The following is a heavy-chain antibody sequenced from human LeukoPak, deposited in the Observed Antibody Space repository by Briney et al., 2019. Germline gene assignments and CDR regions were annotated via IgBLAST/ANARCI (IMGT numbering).Heavy chain of an antibody. D-gene: IGHD3-22*01. CDR3: ARDIYDSSGYPTYYFDY. Sequence: ASVKVSCKASGYTFTGYYMHWVRQAPGQGLEWMGWINPNSGGTNYAQKFQGWVTMTRDTSISTAYMELSRLRSDDTAVYYCARDIYDSSGYPTYYFDYWGQGTLVTVSS. J-gene: IGHJ4*02. CDR2: INPNSGGT. V-gene: IGHV1-2*04. CDR1: GYTFTGYY.